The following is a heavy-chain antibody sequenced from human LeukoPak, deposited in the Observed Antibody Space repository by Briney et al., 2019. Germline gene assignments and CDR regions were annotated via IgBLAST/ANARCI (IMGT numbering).Heavy chain of an antibody. CDR2: ISDSVRT. CDR1: GASVNSYY. V-gene: IGHV4-59*02. J-gene: IGHJ4*02. Sequence: SETLSLTCTVSGASVNSYYWDWIRQPPGKGLEWIGCISDSVRTYYNPSLKSRVTISLGTSNNQFSLRLTSVTAADSAMYYCTKGYYEPFDSWGRGTLVTVSS. D-gene: IGHD3-22*01. CDR3: TKGYYEPFDS.